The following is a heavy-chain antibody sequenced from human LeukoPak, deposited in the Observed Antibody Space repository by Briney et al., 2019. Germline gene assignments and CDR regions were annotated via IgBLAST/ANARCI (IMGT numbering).Heavy chain of an antibody. CDR3: AKFGNYPVHVSYSYYYLDV. CDR1: GASISARY. CDR2: VYYTGTT. J-gene: IGHJ6*03. Sequence: PSETLSLTCTVSGASISARYGSWIRQPPGKGLEYIGDVYYTGTTTYNPSLKSRVTMSVDTSKNQFSLRLTSVTAADAAVYYCAKFGNYPVHVSYSYYYLDVWGKGTTVTVSS. D-gene: IGHD1-7*01. V-gene: IGHV4-59*11.